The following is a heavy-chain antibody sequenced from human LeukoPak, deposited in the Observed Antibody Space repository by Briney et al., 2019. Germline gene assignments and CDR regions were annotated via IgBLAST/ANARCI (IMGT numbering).Heavy chain of an antibody. CDR3: ATFLRFSKGYMDV. D-gene: IGHD3-3*01. CDR2: ISGSGGST. V-gene: IGHV3-23*01. J-gene: IGHJ6*03. Sequence: GGSLRLSCAASGFTFSSYAMSWVRQAPGKGLEWLSTISGSGGSTYYADSVKGRFTISRDNSKNTLYLQMNSLRAEDTAVYYCATFLRFSKGYMDVWGKGTTVTVPS. CDR1: GFTFSSYA.